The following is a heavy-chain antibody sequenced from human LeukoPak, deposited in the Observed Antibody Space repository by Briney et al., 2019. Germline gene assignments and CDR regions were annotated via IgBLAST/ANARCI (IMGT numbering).Heavy chain of an antibody. J-gene: IGHJ4*02. CDR2: IYYSGST. V-gene: IGHV4-59*01. CDR1: GXSISSYY. D-gene: IGHD3-22*01. CDR3: ARGADSSGYYSIFYFDY. Sequence: SETLSLTCTVSGXSISSYYWNWIRQPPGKGLEWIGYIYYSGSTSYNPSLKSRVTISVDTSKNQFSLKLSSVTAADTAVYYCARGADSSGYYSIFYFDYWGQGTLVTVSS.